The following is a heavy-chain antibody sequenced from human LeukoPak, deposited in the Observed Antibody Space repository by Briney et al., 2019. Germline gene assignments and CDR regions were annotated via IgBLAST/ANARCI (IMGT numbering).Heavy chain of an antibody. CDR3: AKDRGSYYYDSSGYESFDY. CDR1: GFSLRSNA. CDR2: ISGSGGTT. D-gene: IGHD3-22*01. V-gene: IGHV3-23*01. Sequence: GGSLRLSCAASGFSLRSNAMSWVRQAPGKGLEWVSGISGSGGTTYYADSVKGRFTISRDNSKHTMYLQMNSLRAEDTAVYYCAKDRGSYYYDSSGYESFDYWGQGTLVTVSS. J-gene: IGHJ4*02.